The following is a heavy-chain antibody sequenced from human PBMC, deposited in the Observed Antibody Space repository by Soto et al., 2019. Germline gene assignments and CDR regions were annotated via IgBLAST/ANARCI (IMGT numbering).Heavy chain of an antibody. Sequence: QVQLQESGPGLVKPSQTLSLTCTVSGGSISSGGYYWSWIRQHPGKGLEWIGYIYYSGSTYYNPSLQSRVTISVDTSKNQFSLKLSSVTAADTAVYYCARGGYCSSTSCYAPPPTANNWFDPWGQGTLVTVSS. V-gene: IGHV4-31*03. CDR3: ARGGYCSSTSCYAPPPTANNWFDP. D-gene: IGHD2-2*01. J-gene: IGHJ5*02. CDR1: GGSISSGGYY. CDR2: IYYSGST.